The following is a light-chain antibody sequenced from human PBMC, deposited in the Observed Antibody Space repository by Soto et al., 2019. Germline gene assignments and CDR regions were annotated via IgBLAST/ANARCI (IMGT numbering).Light chain of an antibody. CDR3: QQYGSSTWT. CDR1: QNIGTF. V-gene: IGKV1-39*01. Sequence: DIEMTQSPSSLSASVGDRISISCRASQNIGTFLNWYQQKPGKAPEVLIYSASSLQSGVPSRFSGSGSGTDFTLTISRLEPEDFAVYYCQQYGSSTWTFGQGTKVDIK. CDR2: SAS. J-gene: IGKJ1*01.